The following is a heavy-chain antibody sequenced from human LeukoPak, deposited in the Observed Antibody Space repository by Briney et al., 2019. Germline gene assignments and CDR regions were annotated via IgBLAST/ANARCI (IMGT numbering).Heavy chain of an antibody. J-gene: IGHJ4*02. V-gene: IGHV1-18*01. CDR2: ISAQHGQT. Sequence: ASVKVSCKASGYRENVYGITWVRQVPGQGLEWMGWISAQHGQTEYAQNRQGRVTMTTDTYTSTAYMEMRRLRSDETAAYYRGGSLGDCTSNVCYLKYWGRGTLVTVSS. CDR1: GYRENVYG. CDR3: GGSLGDCTSNVCYLKY. D-gene: IGHD2-2*01.